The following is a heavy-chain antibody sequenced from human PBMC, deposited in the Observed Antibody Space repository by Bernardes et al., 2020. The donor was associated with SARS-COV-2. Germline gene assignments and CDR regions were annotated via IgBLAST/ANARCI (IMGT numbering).Heavy chain of an antibody. CDR1: GFTFSSYA. V-gene: IGHV3-30-3*01. CDR3: ARVKAGFLTYLTYYYGSGSYENYYYGMDV. CDR2: ISYDGSNK. Sequence: GGSLRVSCAASGFTFSSYAMHWVRQAPGKGLEWVAVISYDGSNKYYADSVKGRFTISRDNSKNTLYLQMNSLRAEDTAVYYCARVKAGFLTYLTYYYGSGSYENYYYGMDVWGQGTTVTVSS. D-gene: IGHD3-10*01. J-gene: IGHJ6*02.